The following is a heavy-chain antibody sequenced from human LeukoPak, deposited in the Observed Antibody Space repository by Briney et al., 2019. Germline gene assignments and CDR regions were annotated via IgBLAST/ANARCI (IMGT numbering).Heavy chain of an antibody. D-gene: IGHD2-21*01. Sequence: GGSLRLSCAASGFTFSSYAMHWVRQAPGKGLEYVSAISSNGGSTYYANSVKGRFTISRDNSKNTLYLQMGSLRAEDMAVYYCAREALARSRAFDIWGQGTMVTVSS. CDR1: GFTFSSYA. CDR2: ISSNGGST. CDR3: AREALARSRAFDI. J-gene: IGHJ3*02. V-gene: IGHV3-64*01.